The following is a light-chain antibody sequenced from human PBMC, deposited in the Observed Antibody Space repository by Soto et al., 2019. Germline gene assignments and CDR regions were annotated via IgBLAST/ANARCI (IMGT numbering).Light chain of an antibody. CDR2: DVS. CDR3: YSYTSSSTYV. V-gene: IGLV2-14*01. CDR1: GSDVGTYNY. J-gene: IGLJ1*01. Sequence: QSVLTQPASVSGSPGQSITISCSGTGSDVGTYNYVSWYQQHPAKAPKLMIYDVSNRPSGVSDRFSGSKSGNTASLTISGLQAEDEADYYCYSYTSSSTYVFGSGTKVTVL.